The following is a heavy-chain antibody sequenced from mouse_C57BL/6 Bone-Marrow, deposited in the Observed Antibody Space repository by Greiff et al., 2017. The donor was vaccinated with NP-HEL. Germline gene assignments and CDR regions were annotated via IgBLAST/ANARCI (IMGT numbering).Heavy chain of an antibody. CDR3: ARGDYGSSRFGYAMDY. J-gene: IGHJ4*01. V-gene: IGHV1-80*01. D-gene: IGHD1-1*01. CDR2: IYPGDGDT. CDR1: GYAFSSYW. Sequence: QVHVKQSGAELVKPGASAKISCKASGYAFSSYWMNWVKERPGKGLEWIGQIYPGDGDTKYNGKFKGKATLTADKSSSTAYMQVSSLTSEDSAVYFCARGDYGSSRFGYAMDYWGQGTSVTVSS.